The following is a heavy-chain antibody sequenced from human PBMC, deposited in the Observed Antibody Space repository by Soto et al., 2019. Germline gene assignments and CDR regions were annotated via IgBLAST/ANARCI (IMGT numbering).Heavy chain of an antibody. J-gene: IGHJ3*02. V-gene: IGHV4-59*01. CDR3: ARSDYDADAFDI. CDR2: IYYSGST. Sequence: KPSETLSLTCTVAGGSISSYYWSWIRQPPGKGLEWIGYIYYSGSTNYNPSLKSRVTISVDTSKNQFSLKLSSVTAADTAVYYCARSDYDADAFDIWGQGTMVTVSS. CDR1: GGSISSYY. D-gene: IGHD4-17*01.